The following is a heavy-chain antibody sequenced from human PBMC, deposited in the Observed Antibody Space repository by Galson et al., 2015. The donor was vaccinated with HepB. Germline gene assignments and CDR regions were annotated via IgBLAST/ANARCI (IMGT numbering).Heavy chain of an antibody. CDR2: IGTAGDT. D-gene: IGHD1-26*01. CDR3: ARAISSGSYLALGYWYFDL. CDR1: GFTFSSYD. J-gene: IGHJ2*01. V-gene: IGHV3-13*01. Sequence: SLRLSCAASGFTFSSYDMHWVRQATGKGLEWVSAIGTAGDTYYPGSVKGRFTISRENAKNSLYLQMNSLRAGDTAVYYCARAISSGSYLALGYWYFDLWGRGTLVTVSS.